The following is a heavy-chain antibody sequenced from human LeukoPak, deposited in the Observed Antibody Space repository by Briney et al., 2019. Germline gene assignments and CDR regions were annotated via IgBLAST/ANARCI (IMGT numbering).Heavy chain of an antibody. V-gene: IGHV1-69*05. CDR2: IIPIFGTA. Sequence: ASVKVSCKASGGTFSSYAISWVRQAPGQGLEWMGGIIPIFGTANYAQKFQGRVTITTDESTSTAYMELSSLRSEDTAVYYCARGYLERYCSSTSCAIPMDVWGQGTTVTVSS. D-gene: IGHD2-2*01. J-gene: IGHJ6*02. CDR3: ARGYLERYCSSTSCAIPMDV. CDR1: GGTFSSYA.